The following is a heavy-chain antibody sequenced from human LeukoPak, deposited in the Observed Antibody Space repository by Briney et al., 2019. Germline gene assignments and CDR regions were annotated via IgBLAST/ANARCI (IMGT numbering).Heavy chain of an antibody. D-gene: IGHD3-16*01. CDR3: ALISRGGTNYGMDV. CDR1: GYTFTSYA. CDR2: INTNTGNP. J-gene: IGHJ6*02. Sequence: GASVKVSCKASGYTFTSYAMNWVRQAPGQGLEWMGWINTNTGNPTYAQGFTGRFVFSLDTSVSTAYLQISSLKAEDTAVYYCALISRGGTNYGMDVWGQGTTVTVSS. V-gene: IGHV7-4-1*02.